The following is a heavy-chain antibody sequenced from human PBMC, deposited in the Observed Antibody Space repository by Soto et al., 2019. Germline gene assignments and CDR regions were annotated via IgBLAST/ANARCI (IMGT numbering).Heavy chain of an antibody. V-gene: IGHV1-18*01. J-gene: IGHJ6*03. CDR3: ARDVEPETSNYYYYMDV. Sequence: ASVKVSCKXSGXTXTSYGXXXXXXAPGQGLEWMGWXSAYNGNTNYAQKLQGRVTMTTDTSTSTAYMELRSLRSDDTAVYYCARDVEPETSNYYYYMDVWGKGTTVTVSS. CDR1: GXTXTSYG. CDR2: XSAYNGNT.